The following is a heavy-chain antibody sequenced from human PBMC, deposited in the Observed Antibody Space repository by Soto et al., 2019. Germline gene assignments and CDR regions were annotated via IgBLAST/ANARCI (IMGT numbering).Heavy chain of an antibody. CDR2: IIPIFGTA. V-gene: IGHV1-69*13. Sequence: GASVKVSCKASGGTFSSYAISWVRQAPGQGLEWMGGIIPIFGTANYAQKFQGRVTITADESTSTAYMELSSLRSEDTAVYYCARESAYDSSGYSATFDYWGQGTLVTVSS. D-gene: IGHD3-22*01. CDR1: GGTFSSYA. CDR3: ARESAYDSSGYSATFDY. J-gene: IGHJ4*02.